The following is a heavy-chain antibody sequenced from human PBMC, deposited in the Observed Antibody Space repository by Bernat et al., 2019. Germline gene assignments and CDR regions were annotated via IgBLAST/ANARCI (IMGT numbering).Heavy chain of an antibody. CDR2: ISYDGSNK. J-gene: IGHJ6*02. CDR3: AKALRGSTSLSYYYYGMDV. Sequence: QVQLVESGGGVVQPGRSLRLSCAASGFTFSSYGMHWVRQAPGKGLEWVAVISYDGSNKYYADSVKGRFTISRDNSKNTLYLQMNSLRAEDTAVYYCAKALRGSTSLSYYYYGMDVWGQGTTVTVSS. V-gene: IGHV3-30*18. D-gene: IGHD2-2*01. CDR1: GFTFSSYG.